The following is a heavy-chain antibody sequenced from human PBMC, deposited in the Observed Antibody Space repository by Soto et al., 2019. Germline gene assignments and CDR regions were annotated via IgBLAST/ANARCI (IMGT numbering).Heavy chain of an antibody. CDR2: IDPSDSYT. V-gene: IGHV5-10-1*03. J-gene: IGHJ3*01. Sequence: EVQLVQSGAEVKKPGESLRVSCKASGYGFTNYWISWLRQVPGKGLEWVGKIDPSDSYTYFSPSFEGHVTISVDMSLDTAYVHWSSLKASDTAMYFCARHGYNGFDVWGQGTMVTISS. CDR3: ARHGYNGFDV. CDR1: GYGFTNYW. D-gene: IGHD5-18*01.